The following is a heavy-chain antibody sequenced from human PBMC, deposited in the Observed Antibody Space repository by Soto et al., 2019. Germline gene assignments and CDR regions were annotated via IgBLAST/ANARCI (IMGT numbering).Heavy chain of an antibody. CDR3: ATSHGVGATTVAFDI. J-gene: IGHJ3*02. CDR1: GYTFTGYY. CDR2: INPNSGGT. Sequence: ASVKVSCKASGYTFTGYYMHWVRLAPGQGLEWMGWINPNSGGTNYAQKFQGRVTMTRDTSISTAYMELSRLRSDDTAVYYCATSHGVGATTVAFDIWGQGTMVTVSS. V-gene: IGHV1-2*02. D-gene: IGHD1-26*01.